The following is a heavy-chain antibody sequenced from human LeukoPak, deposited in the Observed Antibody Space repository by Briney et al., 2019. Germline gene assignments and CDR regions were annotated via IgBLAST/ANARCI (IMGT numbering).Heavy chain of an antibody. J-gene: IGHJ6*02. Sequence: ASVKVSCKASGYTFTSYDINWVRQATGQGPEWMGWMNPNSGNTGYAQKFQGRVTMTRNTSISTAYMELSSLRSEDTAVYYCARVGYCSSTSCYQDYYYYGMDVWGQGTTVTVSS. V-gene: IGHV1-8*01. CDR3: ARVGYCSSTSCYQDYYYYGMDV. D-gene: IGHD2-2*01. CDR1: GYTFTSYD. CDR2: MNPNSGNT.